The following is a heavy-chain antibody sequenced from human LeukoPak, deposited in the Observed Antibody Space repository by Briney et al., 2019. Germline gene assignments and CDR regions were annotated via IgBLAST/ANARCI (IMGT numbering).Heavy chain of an antibody. CDR2: ISYDGTNT. D-gene: IGHD2-2*01. CDR3: ARDRKYCSSTSCPFDY. V-gene: IGHV3-30*04. J-gene: IGHJ4*02. Sequence: PGGSLRLSCAASGLTFTNFAMHWVRQAPGKGLEWVAVISYDGTNTYYSDSVKGRFTISRDNAKNSLYLQMNSLRAEDTAVYYCARDRKYCSSTSCPFDYWGQGTLVTVSS. CDR1: GLTFTNFA.